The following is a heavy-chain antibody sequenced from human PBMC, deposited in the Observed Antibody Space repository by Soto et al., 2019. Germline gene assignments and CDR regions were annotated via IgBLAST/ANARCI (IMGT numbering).Heavy chain of an antibody. V-gene: IGHV2-26*01. CDR2: IFSNDEK. D-gene: IGHD6-13*01. J-gene: IGHJ5*02. Sequence: QVTFKESGPVLVKPTETLTLSCTVSGFSLSNARMGVSWIRQPPGKALESLAHIFSNDEKSYSTSLKSRLTISKDTSKSQVVLTMTNMDPVDTATYYCARILRKAAAGYNWFDPWGQGTLVTVSS. CDR1: GFSLSNARMG. CDR3: ARILRKAAAGYNWFDP.